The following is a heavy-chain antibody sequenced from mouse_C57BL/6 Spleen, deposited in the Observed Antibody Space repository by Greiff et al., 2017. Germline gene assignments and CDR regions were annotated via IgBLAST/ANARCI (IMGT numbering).Heavy chain of an antibody. J-gene: IGHJ4*01. Sequence: QVQLKQPGAELVKPGASVKMSCKASGYTFTSYWITWVKQRPGQGLEWIGDIYPGSGSTNYNEKFKSKATLTVDTSSSTAYMQLSSLTSEDSAVYYCARWGLPDYYAMDYWGQGTSVTVSS. CDR2: IYPGSGST. CDR1: GYTFTSYW. V-gene: IGHV1-55*01. D-gene: IGHD2-4*01. CDR3: ARWGLPDYYAMDY.